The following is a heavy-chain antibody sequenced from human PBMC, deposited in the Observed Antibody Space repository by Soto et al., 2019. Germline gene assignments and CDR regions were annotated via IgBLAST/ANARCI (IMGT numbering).Heavy chain of an antibody. CDR1: GASVSNIIHY. CDR3: AGGLGYETLY. Sequence: SETLSLTCSVSGASVSNIIHYWSWIRQPPGKGLEWIGCVHSSGITNYSPPLKSRVTISLDTSKNQFSLRLDSLTAADTAVYYCAGGLGYETLYWGQG. V-gene: IGHV4-61*01. CDR2: VHSSGIT. J-gene: IGHJ4*02. D-gene: IGHD3-3*01.